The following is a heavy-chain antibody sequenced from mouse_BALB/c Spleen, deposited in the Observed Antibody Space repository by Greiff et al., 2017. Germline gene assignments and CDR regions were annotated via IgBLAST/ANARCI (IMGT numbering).Heavy chain of an antibody. CDR2: ISTYSGNT. CDR3: ARGYYGSSYGYAMDY. Sequence: VKLVESGPELVRPGVSVKISCKGSGYTFTDYAMHWVKQSHAKSLEWIGVISTYSGNTNYNQKFKGKATMTVDKSSSTAYMELARLTSEDSAIYYCARGYYGSSYGYAMDYWGQGTSVTVSS. D-gene: IGHD1-1*01. CDR1: GYTFTDYA. J-gene: IGHJ4*01. V-gene: IGHV1-67*01.